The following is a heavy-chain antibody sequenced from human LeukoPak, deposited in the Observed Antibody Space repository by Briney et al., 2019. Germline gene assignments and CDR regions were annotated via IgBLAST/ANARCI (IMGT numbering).Heavy chain of an antibody. V-gene: IGHV3-11*01. CDR2: ISSSGTTI. CDR1: RFTFSDCY. D-gene: IGHD3-9*01. CDR3: AKDRRYFDWLPYDY. Sequence: PGGSLRLSCAASRFTFSDCYMSWIRQAPGKGLEWISYISSSGTTIYYADSVRGRFTISRDNAKNSLYLQMNSLRAEDTAVYYCAKDRRYFDWLPYDYWGQGTLVTVSS. J-gene: IGHJ4*02.